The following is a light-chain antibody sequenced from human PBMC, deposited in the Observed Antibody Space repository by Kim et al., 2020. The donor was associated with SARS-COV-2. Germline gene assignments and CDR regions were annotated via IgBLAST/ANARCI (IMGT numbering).Light chain of an antibody. V-gene: IGKV3-20*01. CDR3: QHYGTPPYT. CDR1: QSVRSAY. Sequence: EIVLTQSPGTPPLSPGERATLSCRASQSVRSAYLVWYQQKPGQAPRLLIYAASSRATGIPDRFNGSGSGTDFTLTISRLEPEDFAVYYCQHYGTPPYTFGQGTKLQI. CDR2: AAS. J-gene: IGKJ2*01.